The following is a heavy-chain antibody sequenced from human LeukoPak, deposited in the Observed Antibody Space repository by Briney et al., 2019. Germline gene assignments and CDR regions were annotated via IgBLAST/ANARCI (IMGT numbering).Heavy chain of an antibody. D-gene: IGHD4-11*01. V-gene: IGHV4-59*08. CDR3: ARHPLTTITHFDY. CDR1: GGSISSYY. CDR2: IYYSGST. Sequence: PSETLSLTCTVSGGSISSYYWSWIRQPPGKGLEWIGYIYYSGSTNYNPSLKSRVTISVDTSKNQFSLKLSSVTAADTAVYYCARHPLTTITHFDYWGQGTLVTVSS. J-gene: IGHJ4*02.